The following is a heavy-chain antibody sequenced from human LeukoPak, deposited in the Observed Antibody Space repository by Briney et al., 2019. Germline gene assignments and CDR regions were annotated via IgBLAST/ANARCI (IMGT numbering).Heavy chain of an antibody. D-gene: IGHD4-17*01. V-gene: IGHV3-48*04. CDR2: ISSGSSTI. CDR1: GFTFSSYS. Sequence: GGSLRLSCAASGFTFSSYSMKWVRQAPGKGLDWLSYISSGSSTIYYADSVKGRFTISRDNAKNSLYLQMNSLRAEDTAVYYCAKDPDYGDAQGGPDYWGQGTLVTVSS. J-gene: IGHJ4*02. CDR3: AKDPDYGDAQGGPDY.